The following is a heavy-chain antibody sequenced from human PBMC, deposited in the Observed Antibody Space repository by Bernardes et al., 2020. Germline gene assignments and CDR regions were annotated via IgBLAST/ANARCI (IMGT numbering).Heavy chain of an antibody. CDR2: ISISGDGT. Sequence: GGSLRLSCAASGFTFSSYAMSWVRQAPGKGLEWVAAISISGDGTTYADSVKGRFTISRDNSKSTLYLQMNSLRAEDTAVYYCAKSRGSWYFDLWGRGTLVTVSS. V-gene: IGHV3-23*01. D-gene: IGHD6-25*01. CDR3: AKSRGSWYFDL. J-gene: IGHJ2*01. CDR1: GFTFSSYA.